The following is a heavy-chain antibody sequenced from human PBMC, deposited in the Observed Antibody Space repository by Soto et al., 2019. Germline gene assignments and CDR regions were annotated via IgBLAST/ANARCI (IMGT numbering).Heavy chain of an antibody. J-gene: IGHJ4*02. CDR1: A. Sequence: AMHWVRQAPGKGLEWLAVISYDGSNKYYADSVKGRFTISRDNSKNTLYLQMNSLRAEGTAVYYCARDLEQWLAKESYWGQGTLVTGSS. CDR3: ARDLEQWLAKESY. D-gene: IGHD6-19*01. V-gene: IGHV3-30-3*01. CDR2: ISYDGSNK.